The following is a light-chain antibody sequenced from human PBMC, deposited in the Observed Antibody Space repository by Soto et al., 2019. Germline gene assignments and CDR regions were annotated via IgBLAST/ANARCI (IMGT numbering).Light chain of an antibody. CDR1: QSVSTY. Sequence: ETVLTQSPGTLSLSPGESATLSCRASQSVSTYLAWYQQKPGQAPRPLIYDASNRVTGIPARFRGSGSGTDFTLTISSLEPDDFAVYYCQQRSNWHITFGQGTRLEIK. V-gene: IGKV3-11*01. J-gene: IGKJ5*01. CDR2: DAS. CDR3: QQRSNWHIT.